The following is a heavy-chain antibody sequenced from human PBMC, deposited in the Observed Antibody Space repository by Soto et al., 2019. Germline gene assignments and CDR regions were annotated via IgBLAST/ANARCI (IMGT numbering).Heavy chain of an antibody. Sequence: GGSLRLCCEASGFTFSSYAMHWVRQAPGKGLEWVAVTSYDGSNKYYADSVKGRFTISRDNAKNTLDLQMNSLRAEDTAVYYCARDRVGSLDIWGQGTMVTVSS. V-gene: IGHV3-30-3*01. CDR2: TSYDGSNK. CDR3: ARDRVGSLDI. CDR1: GFTFSSYA. D-gene: IGHD3-10*01. J-gene: IGHJ3*02.